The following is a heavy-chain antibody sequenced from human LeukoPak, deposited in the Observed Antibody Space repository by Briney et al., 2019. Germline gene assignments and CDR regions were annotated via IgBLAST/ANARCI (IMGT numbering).Heavy chain of an antibody. CDR1: GGSISSYY. CDR2: IYTSGST. D-gene: IGHD2-21*02. V-gene: IGHV4-4*07. Sequence: SETLSLTCTVSGGSISSYYWSWIWQPAGKGLEWIGRIYTSGSTNYNPSLKSRVTMSVDTSKNQFSLKLSSVTAADTAVYYCARENGYCGGDCYFDAFDIWGQGTMVTVSS. J-gene: IGHJ3*02. CDR3: ARENGYCGGDCYFDAFDI.